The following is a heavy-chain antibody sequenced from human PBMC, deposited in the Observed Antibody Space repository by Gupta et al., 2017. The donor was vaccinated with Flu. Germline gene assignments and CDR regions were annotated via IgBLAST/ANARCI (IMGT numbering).Heavy chain of an antibody. V-gene: IGHV3-23*01. CDR2: MGRSGDST. CDR1: GFTFSNYA. D-gene: IGHD3-10*01. Sequence: EVQLLESGGGLEQPGGSLRLSCPASGFTFSNYAMNWVRQAPGKGLEWVSCMGRSGDSTYYADSVKGRFTISRDDSRNTLYLQLDSLRAEDTAIYYCAKDRAYYYNSGTSYNGGPFDIWGQGTMVSVSA. J-gene: IGHJ3*02. CDR3: AKDRAYYYNSGTSYNGGPFDI.